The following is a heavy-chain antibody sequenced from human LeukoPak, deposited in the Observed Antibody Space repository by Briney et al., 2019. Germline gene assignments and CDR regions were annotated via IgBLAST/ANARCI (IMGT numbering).Heavy chain of an antibody. CDR1: GGSFSGYY. CDR3: ARGGDFWSGYYSTPTLYYYYYMDV. V-gene: IGHV4-34*01. CDR2: INHSGST. J-gene: IGHJ6*03. D-gene: IGHD3-3*01. Sequence: SETLSLTCAVYGGSFSGYYWSWIRQPPGKGLEWIGEINHSGSTNYNPSLKSRVTISVDTSKNQFSLKLSSVTAADTAVYYCARGGDFWSGYYSTPTLYYYYYMDVWGKGNTVTVSS.